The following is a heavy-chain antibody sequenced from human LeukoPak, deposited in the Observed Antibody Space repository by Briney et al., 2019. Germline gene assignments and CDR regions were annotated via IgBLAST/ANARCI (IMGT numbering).Heavy chain of an antibody. D-gene: IGHD3-22*01. CDR1: GFTFSIYN. CDR3: ARDDYFDSSGYYSDDAFDI. CDR2: IKSDSSYK. J-gene: IGHJ3*02. V-gene: IGHV3-21*01. Sequence: PGGSLRLSCAASGFTFSIYNMNWVRLAPGKGLEWVSSIKSDSSYKYYADSIRGRFTVSRDNAKNSLYLQMDSLRAEDTAVYYCARDDYFDSSGYYSDDAFDIWGQGTMVTVSS.